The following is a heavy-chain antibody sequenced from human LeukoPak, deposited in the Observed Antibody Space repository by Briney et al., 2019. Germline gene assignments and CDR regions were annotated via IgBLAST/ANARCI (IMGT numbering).Heavy chain of an antibody. CDR2: ISYDGSNK. V-gene: IGHV3-30*18. Sequence: GGSLRLSCAASGFTFSSYGMHWVRQAPGKGLEWVAVISYDGSNKYYADSVKGRFTISRDNSKNTLYLQMNSLRAEDTAVYYCAKGDYFDYWGQGTLVTVSS. CDR3: AKGDYFDY. J-gene: IGHJ4*02. CDR1: GFTFSSYG.